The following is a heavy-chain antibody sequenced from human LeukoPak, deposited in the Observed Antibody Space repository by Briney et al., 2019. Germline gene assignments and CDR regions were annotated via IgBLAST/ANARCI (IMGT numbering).Heavy chain of an antibody. CDR1: GYTFTGYY. CDR3: ARDPATYSSSWAYFDY. V-gene: IGHV1-2*02. CDR2: INPNSGGT. J-gene: IGHJ4*02. Sequence: ASVKVSCKASGYTFTGYYMHWVRRAPGQGLEWMGWINPNSGGTNYAQKFQGRVTMTRDTSISTAYVELSRLRSDDTAVYYCARDPATYSSSWAYFDYWGQGTLVTVSS. D-gene: IGHD6-13*01.